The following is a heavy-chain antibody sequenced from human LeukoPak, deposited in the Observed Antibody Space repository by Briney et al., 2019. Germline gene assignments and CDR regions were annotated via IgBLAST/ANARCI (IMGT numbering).Heavy chain of an antibody. CDR2: IYSGGST. CDR3: AKDRTPSSYVVTASPTFDY. J-gene: IGHJ4*02. CDR1: GFTVSSNY. D-gene: IGHD2-21*02. V-gene: IGHV3-53*01. Sequence: PGGSLRLSCAASGFTVSSNYMSWVRQAPGKGLEWVSVIYSGGSTYYADSVKGRFTISRDNSKNTLYLQMNSLRAEDTAVYYCAKDRTPSSYVVTASPTFDYWGQGTLVTVSS.